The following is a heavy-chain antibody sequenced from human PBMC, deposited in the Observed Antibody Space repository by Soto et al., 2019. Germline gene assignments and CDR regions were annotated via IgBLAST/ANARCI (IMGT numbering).Heavy chain of an antibody. CDR1: GGSFSGYY. D-gene: IGHD2-8*01. CDR2: INHSGSI. Sequence: PSETLSLTCAVYGGSFSGYYWSWIRQPPGKGLEWIGEINHSGSINYNPSLKSRVTISVDTSKNQFSLKLRSVTAADTAIYYCARGNGMLLAVQGDAHDKYYLDSWSQGTLVTVSS. V-gene: IGHV4-34*01. CDR3: ARGNGMLLAVQGDAHDKYYLDS. J-gene: IGHJ4*02.